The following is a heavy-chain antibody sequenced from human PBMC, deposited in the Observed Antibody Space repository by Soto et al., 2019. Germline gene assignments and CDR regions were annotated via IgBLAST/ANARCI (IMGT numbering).Heavy chain of an antibody. CDR1: GGSISSYY. J-gene: IGHJ4*02. CDR2: IYYTGST. Sequence: SETLSLTCTVSGGSISSYYWGWFRQPPGKGLEWVGYIYYTGSTTYSPSLKSRVTISLDTSKNQFSLKLNSVTAADTAVYYCARLGGYYQAFDQWGQGSLVTVSS. D-gene: IGHD3-22*01. V-gene: IGHV4-59*08. CDR3: ARLGGYYQAFDQ.